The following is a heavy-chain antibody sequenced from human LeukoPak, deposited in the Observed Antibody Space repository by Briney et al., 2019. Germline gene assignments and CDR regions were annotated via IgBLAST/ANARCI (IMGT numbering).Heavy chain of an antibody. Sequence: SGGSLRLSCAASGFTFDDYAMHWVRQAPGKGLEWVSLISWDGGSTYYADSVKGRFTISRDNSKNSLYLQMNSLRAEDTALYYCAKDISPGNGFDPWGQGTLVTVSS. D-gene: IGHD2/OR15-2a*01. CDR1: GFTFDDYA. J-gene: IGHJ5*02. CDR3: AKDISPGNGFDP. CDR2: ISWDGGST. V-gene: IGHV3-43D*03.